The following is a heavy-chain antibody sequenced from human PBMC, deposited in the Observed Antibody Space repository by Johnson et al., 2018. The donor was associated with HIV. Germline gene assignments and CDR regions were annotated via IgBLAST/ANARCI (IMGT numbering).Heavy chain of an antibody. CDR1: GFTFSSYA. J-gene: IGHJ3*02. D-gene: IGHD3-10*01. Sequence: VQLVESGGGVVQPGRSLRLSCAASGFTFSSYAMHWVRQAPGKGLEWVAVISYDGSNKSYADSVKGRFTISRDNSKNTLYLQMNSLRAEDTAGYYCARGGVIHDAFDIWGQGTMVTLSS. CDR3: ARGGVIHDAFDI. V-gene: IGHV3-30-3*01. CDR2: ISYDGSNK.